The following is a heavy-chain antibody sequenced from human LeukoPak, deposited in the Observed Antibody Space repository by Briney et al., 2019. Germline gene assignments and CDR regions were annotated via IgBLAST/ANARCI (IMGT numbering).Heavy chain of an antibody. D-gene: IGHD6-13*01. Sequence: GGSLRLSCAASGFTFSSYGMHWVRQAPGKGLEGVAFIRYDGSNKYYADSVKGRFTISRDNSKNTLYLQMNSLRAEDTAVYYCARTEGIAAAGDFDYWGQGTLVTVSS. CDR2: IRYDGSNK. CDR1: GFTFSSYG. V-gene: IGHV3-30*02. J-gene: IGHJ4*02. CDR3: ARTEGIAAAGDFDY.